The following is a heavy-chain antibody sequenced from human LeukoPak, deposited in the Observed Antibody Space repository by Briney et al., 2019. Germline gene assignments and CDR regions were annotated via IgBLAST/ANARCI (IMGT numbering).Heavy chain of an antibody. J-gene: IGHJ4*02. CDR1: GFRFSNYG. CDR3: ATYRQVLLPFES. V-gene: IGHV3-23*01. Sequence: GGSLRLSCAGSGFRFSNYGMTWVRQAPGKGLEWVSAITDSGSITYYADSVKGRFTISRDNSKNTLYLQMNSLRAEDTAIYYCATYRQVLLPFESWGQGTLVTVSS. D-gene: IGHD2-8*02. CDR2: ITDSGSIT.